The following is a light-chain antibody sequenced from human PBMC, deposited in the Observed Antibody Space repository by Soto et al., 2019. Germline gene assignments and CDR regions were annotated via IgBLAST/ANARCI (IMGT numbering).Light chain of an antibody. CDR2: GIS. CDR3: QQYTDWPLT. Sequence: EIVLTQSPGTLPLSPGERATLSCRASQSVSNNYLAWYQQKPGQAPRLLIYGISTRATGVPDRFSGSGSGTDFTLTISRLEPEDFAVYYCQQYTDWPLTFGQGTKVDTK. CDR1: QSVSNNY. J-gene: IGKJ1*01. V-gene: IGKV3-20*01.